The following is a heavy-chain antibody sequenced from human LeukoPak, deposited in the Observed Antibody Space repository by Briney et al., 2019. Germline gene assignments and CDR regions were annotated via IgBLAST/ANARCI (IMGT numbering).Heavy chain of an antibody. Sequence: SETLSLTCTVSGGSISSYYWSWIRQPAGKGLEWIGRIYTSGSTNYNPSLKSRVTMSVDTSKNQFSLKLSSVTAADTAVYYCARGRRIAVAGSYWYFDLWGRGTLVTVSS. CDR3: ARGRRIAVAGSYWYFDL. V-gene: IGHV4-4*07. CDR2: IYTSGST. D-gene: IGHD6-19*01. J-gene: IGHJ2*01. CDR1: GGSISSYY.